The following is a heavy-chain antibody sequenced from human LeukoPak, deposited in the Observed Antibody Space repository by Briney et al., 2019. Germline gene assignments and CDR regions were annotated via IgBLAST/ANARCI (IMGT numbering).Heavy chain of an antibody. Sequence: PGGSLRLSCAASGFIFSSYAMHWVRQAPGKGLEWVAVISYDGSNKYFADSVKGRFTISRDNSKNTLYLQMNSLRAEDTAVYYCAREGPIRNYGDSGLGIDYWGQGTLVTVSS. CDR1: GFIFSSYA. V-gene: IGHV3-30*04. J-gene: IGHJ4*02. CDR3: AREGPIRNYGDSGLGIDY. CDR2: ISYDGSNK. D-gene: IGHD4-17*01.